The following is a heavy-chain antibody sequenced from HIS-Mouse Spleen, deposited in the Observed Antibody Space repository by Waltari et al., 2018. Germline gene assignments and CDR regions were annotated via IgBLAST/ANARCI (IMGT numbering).Heavy chain of an antibody. Sequence: QLQLQESGPGLVKPSETLSLTCTASGGSISSSIYYWCWIRQPPGKGLEWIGSIYYTGRTYYNPSLKSRVTISVDTSKNQFSLKLSSVTAADTAVYYCAREIPYSSSWYDWYFDLWGRGTLVTVSS. V-gene: IGHV4-39*07. CDR3: AREIPYSSSWYDWYFDL. CDR1: GGSISSSIYY. J-gene: IGHJ2*01. CDR2: IYYTGRT. D-gene: IGHD6-13*01.